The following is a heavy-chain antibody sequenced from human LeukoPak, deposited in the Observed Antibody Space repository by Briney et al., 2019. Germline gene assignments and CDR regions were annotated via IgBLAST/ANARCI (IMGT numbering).Heavy chain of an antibody. CDR2: KTTGGLYK. J-gene: IGHJ2*01. D-gene: IGHD1-26*01. CDR3: AKGQRSGRHHNELLDYWYFDL. Sequence: GGSLKPLCSTSGINFHKRLMRWVRPGPGQGVEWVGPKTTGGLYKYYADSVKGRFTISRDFSKNTLYLQMNSLGEDTAVYYCAKGQRSGRHHNELLDYWYFDLWGRGTLVTVSS. CDR1: GINFHKRL. V-gene: IGHV3-30*18.